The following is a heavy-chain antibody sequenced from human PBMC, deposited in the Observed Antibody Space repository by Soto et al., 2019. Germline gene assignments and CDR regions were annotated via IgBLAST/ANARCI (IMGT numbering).Heavy chain of an antibody. Sequence: PSETLSLTCAVSGGSISSGGYSWSWIRQPPGKGLEWIGYIYHSGSTYYNPSLKSRVTISVDRSKNQFSLKLSSVTAADTAVYYSARTIRITGDNWFDPWGQGTLVPVSP. J-gene: IGHJ5*02. CDR2: IYHSGST. V-gene: IGHV4-30-2*01. D-gene: IGHD3-16*01. CDR1: GGSISSGGYS. CDR3: ARTIRITGDNWFDP.